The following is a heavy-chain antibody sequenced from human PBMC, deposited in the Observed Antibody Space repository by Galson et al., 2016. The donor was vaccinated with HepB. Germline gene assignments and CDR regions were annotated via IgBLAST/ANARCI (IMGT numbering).Heavy chain of an antibody. Sequence: SVKVSCKASGYTFTSYYMHWVRQAPGQGLEWMGIINPSGGSTSYAHKLQGRLTMTRDTSTSTVYMELSSLRSEDTAVYYCWRDEVGYVFDYWGQGTLVTVSS. CDR3: WRDEVGYVFDY. D-gene: IGHD5-12*01. CDR1: GYTFTSYY. V-gene: IGHV1-46*01. J-gene: IGHJ4*02. CDR2: INPSGGST.